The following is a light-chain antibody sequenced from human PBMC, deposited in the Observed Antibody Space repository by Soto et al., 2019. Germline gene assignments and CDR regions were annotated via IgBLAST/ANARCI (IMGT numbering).Light chain of an antibody. CDR1: SSDVGGYNY. V-gene: IGLV2-11*01. CDR2: DVS. CDR3: CSYAGRYTYV. J-gene: IGLJ1*01. Sequence: QSVLTQPRSVSGSPGQSVTFSCTGASSDVGGYNYVSWYQQHPGKAPKLMIYDVSKRPSGVPDRFSGSKSGNTASLTISGLQTEDEADYYCCSYAGRYTYVFXTGTKVTV.